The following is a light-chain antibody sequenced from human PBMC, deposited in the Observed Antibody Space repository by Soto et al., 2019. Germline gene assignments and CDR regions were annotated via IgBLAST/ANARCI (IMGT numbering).Light chain of an antibody. CDR2: EAS. V-gene: IGLV2-23*01. J-gene: IGLJ2*01. CDR1: SSDVGSYNF. Sequence: QSALTQPASVSGSPGQSITISCTGTSSDVGSYNFVSWYQHHPGKAPKLMIYEASKRPSGVSNRFSGSKSGNTASLTISGLQDEDEADYYCCSYAGSSTPYVVFGGGTKLTVL. CDR3: CSYAGSSTPYVV.